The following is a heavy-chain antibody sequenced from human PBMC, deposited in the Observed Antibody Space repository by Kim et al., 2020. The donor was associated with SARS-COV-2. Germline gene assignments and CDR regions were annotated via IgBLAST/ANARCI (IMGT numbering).Heavy chain of an antibody. Sequence: SETLSLTCAVYGGSFSGYYWSWIRQPPGKGLEWIGEINHSGSTNYNPSLKSRVTISVDTSKNQFSLKLSSVTAADTAVYYCARGAYCSSTSCYPRSVPQRDVRIHSLRLNYYYMDVWGKGTTVTVSS. J-gene: IGHJ6*03. V-gene: IGHV4-34*01. CDR2: INHSGST. CDR3: ARGAYCSSTSCYPRSVPQRDVRIHSLRLNYYYMDV. CDR1: GGSFSGYY. D-gene: IGHD2-2*01.